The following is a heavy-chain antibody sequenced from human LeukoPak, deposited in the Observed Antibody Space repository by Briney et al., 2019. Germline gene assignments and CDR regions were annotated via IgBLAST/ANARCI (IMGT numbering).Heavy chain of an antibody. V-gene: IGHV4-61*02. CDR3: ARGDYDILTEDF. D-gene: IGHD3-9*01. CDR1: GGSISSGSYY. Sequence: SETLSLTCTVSGGSISSGSYYWSWIRQPAGEGLEWIGRIYTSGNTNYNPSLRSRLSMSIDTSKNQFSLRLSSVTAADTALYYCARGDYDILTEDFWGQGTLVTVSS. CDR2: IYTSGNT. J-gene: IGHJ4*02.